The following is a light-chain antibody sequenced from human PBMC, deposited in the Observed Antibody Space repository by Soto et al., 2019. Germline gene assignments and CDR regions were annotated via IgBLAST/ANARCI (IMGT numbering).Light chain of an antibody. CDR2: GAS. CDR3: QQYNNWPSWT. CDR1: QSVSSN. J-gene: IGKJ1*01. Sequence: EIVVTQSPATLSVSPGERATLSCRASQSVSSNLAWYQQKPGQAPRLLINGASTRATGIPARFSGSGSGTEFSLTISSLQSEDFAVYYCQQYNNWPSWTFGQGTKVDIK. V-gene: IGKV3-15*01.